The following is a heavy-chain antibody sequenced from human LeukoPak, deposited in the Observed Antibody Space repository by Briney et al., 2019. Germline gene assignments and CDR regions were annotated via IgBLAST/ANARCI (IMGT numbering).Heavy chain of an antibody. D-gene: IGHD4-23*01. V-gene: IGHV1-46*01. CDR2: INPSGGST. CDR3: ARDDYGGNSPDY. J-gene: IGHJ4*02. Sequence: ASVKVSCKASGYTFTSYYMHWVRQAPGQGLEWMGIINPSGGSTSYAQKFQGRVTMTRDTSTSTAYMELSSLRSEDTAVYYCARDDYGGNSPDYWGQGTLVTVSS. CDR1: GYTFTSYY.